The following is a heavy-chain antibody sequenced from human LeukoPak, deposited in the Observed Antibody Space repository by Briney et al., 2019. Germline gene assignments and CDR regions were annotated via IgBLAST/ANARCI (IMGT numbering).Heavy chain of an antibody. V-gene: IGHV1-2*02. CDR3: ARDVSGYAWFDP. CDR2: INPNSGGT. Sequence: ASVKVSCKASGYTFTGYFIHWVRQAPGQGLEWMGWINPNSGGTNYAQKFQGRVTMTRDTSIITAYMELSRLCSDDTAVYYCARDVSGYAWFDPWGQGTLVTVSS. D-gene: IGHD3-22*01. CDR1: GYTFTGYF. J-gene: IGHJ5*02.